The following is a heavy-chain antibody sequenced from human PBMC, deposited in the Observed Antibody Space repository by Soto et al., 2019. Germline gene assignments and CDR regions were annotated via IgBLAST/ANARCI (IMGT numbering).Heavy chain of an antibody. CDR3: ARYRREAVAGYTLDN. CDR2: VYNSGSS. Sequence: SETLSLTCTVSGGSISSNYWTWIRQPPGKGLEWIGYVYNSGSSNYNPSLKSRVTISEDTSKSQFSLKVNSMTAADTAVYYCARYRREAVAGYTLDNWGQGILVTVSS. CDR1: GGSISSNY. J-gene: IGHJ4*02. D-gene: IGHD6-13*01. V-gene: IGHV4-59*01.